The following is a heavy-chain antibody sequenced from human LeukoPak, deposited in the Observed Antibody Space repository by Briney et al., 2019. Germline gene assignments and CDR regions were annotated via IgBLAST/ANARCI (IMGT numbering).Heavy chain of an antibody. CDR2: ISAYNGNT. V-gene: IGHV1-18*04. CDR3: ARDQVDTATLFDI. D-gene: IGHD5-18*01. Sequence: GASVKVSCKASGYTFTGYYMHWVRQAPGQGLEWMGWISAYNGNTNYAQKLQGRVTMTTDTSTSTAYMELRSLRSDDTAVYYCARDQVDTATLFDIWGQGTMVTVSS. J-gene: IGHJ3*02. CDR1: GYTFTGYY.